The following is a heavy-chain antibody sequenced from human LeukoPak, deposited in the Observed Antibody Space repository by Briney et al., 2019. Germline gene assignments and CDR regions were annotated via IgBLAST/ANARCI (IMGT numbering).Heavy chain of an antibody. CDR3: ARGQMAAIY. V-gene: IGHV4-39*07. Sequence: PSETLSLTCTVSGGSISSSSYYWGWIRQPPGKGLEWIGSIYYSGSTYYNPSLKSRVTISVDTSKNQFSLKLSSVTAADTAVYYCARGQMAAIYWGQGTLVTVSS. CDR1: GGSISSSSYY. J-gene: IGHJ4*02. CDR2: IYYSGST. D-gene: IGHD5-24*01.